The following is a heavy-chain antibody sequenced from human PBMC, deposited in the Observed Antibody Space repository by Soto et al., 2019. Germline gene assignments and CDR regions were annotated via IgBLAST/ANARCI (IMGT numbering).Heavy chain of an antibody. CDR3: ATDPGYGDYEIDY. D-gene: IGHD4-17*01. CDR2: ISAYNGNT. Sequence: QVQLGQSGSEVKKPRASVKVSCKASGYTFTSYGISWVRQAPGQGLEWMGWISAYNGNTNYAQKLQGRGTMTTDTATSTGYMELRSLRSDDTAVYYCATDPGYGDYEIDYRGQGTLVTVSS. V-gene: IGHV1-18*01. CDR1: GYTFTSYG. J-gene: IGHJ4*02.